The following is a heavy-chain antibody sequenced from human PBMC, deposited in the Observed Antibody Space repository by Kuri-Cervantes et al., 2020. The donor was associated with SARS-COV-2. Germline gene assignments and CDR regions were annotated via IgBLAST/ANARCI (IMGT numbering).Heavy chain of an antibody. Sequence: ASVKVSCKASGYTFTGYYMHWVRQAPGQGLEWMGWINPNSGGTNYAQKFQGRVTMTRDTSISTAYMELSRLRSDDTAVYYGARLWGTNDASDIWGQGTMVTVSS. D-gene: IGHD7-27*01. CDR2: INPNSGGT. CDR1: GYTFTGYY. CDR3: ARLWGTNDASDI. J-gene: IGHJ3*02. V-gene: IGHV1-2*02.